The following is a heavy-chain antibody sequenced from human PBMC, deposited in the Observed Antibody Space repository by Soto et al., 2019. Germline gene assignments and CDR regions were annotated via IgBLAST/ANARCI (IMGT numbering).Heavy chain of an antibody. J-gene: IGHJ5*02. V-gene: IGHV3-23*01. Sequence: GGSLRLSCAASGFTFSNFAMSWVRQAPGEGLEWVSGISSVGGATNYADSVKGRFTISRDNSKNTLYLQLNSLRPEDTAVFYCAKDSGTYSDWFDPWGQGTLVTVSS. CDR3: AKDSGTYSDWFDP. CDR1: GFTFSNFA. CDR2: ISSVGGAT. D-gene: IGHD1-26*01.